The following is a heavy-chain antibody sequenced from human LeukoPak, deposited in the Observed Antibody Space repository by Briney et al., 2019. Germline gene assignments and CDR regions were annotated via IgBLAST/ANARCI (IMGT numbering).Heavy chain of an antibody. CDR2: ISYDGSNK. CDR3: AREYDY. V-gene: IGHV3-30*03. J-gene: IGHJ4*02. Sequence: QSWGSLRLSCAASGFTLSSYCMSWVRQAPGKGLEWVAIISYDGSNKYYADSVKGRFTISRDNSKNTLYLQMNSLRAEDTAVYYCAREYDYWGQGTLVTVSS. CDR1: GFTLSSYC.